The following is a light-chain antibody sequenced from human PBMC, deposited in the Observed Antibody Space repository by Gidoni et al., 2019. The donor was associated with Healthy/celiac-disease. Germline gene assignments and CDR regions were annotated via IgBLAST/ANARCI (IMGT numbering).Light chain of an antibody. CDR1: QSISSY. V-gene: IGKV1-39*01. J-gene: IGKJ4*01. Sequence: QIHQSPSSLSASVGDRVTITHRASQSISSYLNWSQQKPGKAPKPLIYAASSLQSGVPSRFSGSGSGTDFTLTISSLQPEDFATYYCQQCYSTPLTFGGGTKVEI. CDR2: AAS. CDR3: QQCYSTPLT.